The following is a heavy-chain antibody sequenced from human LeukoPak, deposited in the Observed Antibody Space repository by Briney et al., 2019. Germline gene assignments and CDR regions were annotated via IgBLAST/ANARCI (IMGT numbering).Heavy chain of an antibody. CDR3: ARRVRYYYDSRFRNRWFDP. Sequence: SETLSLTCAVYGGSFSGYYWSWIRQPPGKGLEWIGEINHSGSTNYNPSLKSRVTISVDTSKNQFSLKLSSVTAADTAVYYWARRVRYYYDSRFRNRWFDPWGKGTLVTVS. V-gene: IGHV4-34*01. J-gene: IGHJ5*02. D-gene: IGHD3-22*01. CDR1: GGSFSGYY. CDR2: INHSGST.